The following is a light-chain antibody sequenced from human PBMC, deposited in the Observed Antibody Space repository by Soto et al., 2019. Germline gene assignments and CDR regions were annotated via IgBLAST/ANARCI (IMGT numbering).Light chain of an antibody. CDR1: QNINIY. CDR3: HQRSSWPLT. V-gene: IGKV3-11*01. Sequence: EIVLTQSPATLSLYPEERATLSCRASQNINIYLAWYQQKLGQPPRLLIYAASNRATGIPARFSGSGSGTGFTLTISSLEPEDFAVYYCHQRSSWPLTFGGGTKVDIK. CDR2: AAS. J-gene: IGKJ4*01.